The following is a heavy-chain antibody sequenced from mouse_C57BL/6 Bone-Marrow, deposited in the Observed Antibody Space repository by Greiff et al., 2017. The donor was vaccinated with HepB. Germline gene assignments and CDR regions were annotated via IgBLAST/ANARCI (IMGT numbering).Heavy chain of an antibody. CDR2: IYPRDGST. D-gene: IGHD1-1*01. J-gene: IGHJ2*01. CDR3: ARREPMAYYYGSSFYYFDY. Sequence: QVQLQQSGPELVKPGASVKLSCKASGYTFTSYDINWVKQRPGQGLEWIGWIYPRDGSTKYNEKFKGKATLTVDTSSSTAYMELHSLTSEDSAVYFCARREPMAYYYGSSFYYFDYWGQGTTLTVSS. V-gene: IGHV1-85*01. CDR1: GYTFTSYD.